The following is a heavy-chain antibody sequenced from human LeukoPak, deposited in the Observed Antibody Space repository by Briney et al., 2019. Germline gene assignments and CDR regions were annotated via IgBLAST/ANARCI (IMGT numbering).Heavy chain of an antibody. CDR2: MNPNSGNT. J-gene: IGHJ4*02. V-gene: IGHV1-8*01. Sequence: GASVKVSCKASGYTLTSYDINWVRQATGQGLEWMGWMNPNSGNTGYAQKFQGRVTMTRNTSISTAYMELSSLRPEDTAVYYCARPQPDYGGNSDWGQGTLVTVSS. CDR1: GYTLTSYD. CDR3: ARPQPDYGGNSD. D-gene: IGHD4-23*01.